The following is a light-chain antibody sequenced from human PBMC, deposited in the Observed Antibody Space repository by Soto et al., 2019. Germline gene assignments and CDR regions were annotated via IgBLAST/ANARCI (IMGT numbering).Light chain of an antibody. CDR1: SSDVGGYNY. V-gene: IGLV2-14*01. J-gene: IGLJ3*02. Sequence: QSALTQPASVSGSPGQSITISCTGTSSDVGGYNYVYWYQQHPGKAPKLMIYGVTNRPSGVANRFSGSKSGNTASLTISGLQAEDEADYYCSSYTSSSTPLVFGGGTKLTVL. CDR3: SSYTSSSTPLV. CDR2: GVT.